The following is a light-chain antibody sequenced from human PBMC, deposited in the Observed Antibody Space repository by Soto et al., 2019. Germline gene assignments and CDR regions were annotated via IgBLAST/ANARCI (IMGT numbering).Light chain of an antibody. CDR1: QSVLYSSNNKNY. CDR2: WAS. J-gene: IGKJ2*01. Sequence: DIVMTQSPDSLAVSLGEGATINCKSSQSVLYSSNNKNYLVWYQQKPGQPPKLLISWASTRESGVPDRFSGSGSGTDFTLTISSLQAEDVAVYYCQQYYGIPYTFGQGTKLEIK. CDR3: QQYYGIPYT. V-gene: IGKV4-1*01.